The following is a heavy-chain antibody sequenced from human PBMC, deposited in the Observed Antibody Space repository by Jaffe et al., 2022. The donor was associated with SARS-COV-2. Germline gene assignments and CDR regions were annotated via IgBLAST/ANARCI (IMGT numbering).Heavy chain of an antibody. CDR2: IYSGGST. CDR3: ARVESPSGYSSGWYLNYYFDY. V-gene: IGHV3-53*01. J-gene: IGHJ4*02. CDR1: GFTVSSNY. Sequence: EVQLVESGGGLIQPGGSLRLSCAASGFTVSSNYMSWVRQAPGKGLEWVSVIYSGGSTYYADSVKGRFTISRDNSKNTLYLQMNSLRAEDTAVYYCARVESPSGYSSGWYLNYYFDYWGQGTLVTVSS. D-gene: IGHD6-19*01.